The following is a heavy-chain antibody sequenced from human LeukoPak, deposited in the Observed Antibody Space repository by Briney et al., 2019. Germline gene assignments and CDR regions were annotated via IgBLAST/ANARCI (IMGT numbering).Heavy chain of an antibody. J-gene: IGHJ3*02. V-gene: IGHV1-18*01. CDR1: GFTFALYG. D-gene: IGHD2-21*01. CDR3: ARDRNMWALDI. CDR2: LSGYNGNT. Sequence: ASVKVSCKSSGFTFALYGVSWVRQAPRQRLEWMGWLSGYNGNTKYAETLQGSLTMTIASATSTAYMELRSLRSDDTAVFYCARDRNMWALDIWGQGTMVTVTS.